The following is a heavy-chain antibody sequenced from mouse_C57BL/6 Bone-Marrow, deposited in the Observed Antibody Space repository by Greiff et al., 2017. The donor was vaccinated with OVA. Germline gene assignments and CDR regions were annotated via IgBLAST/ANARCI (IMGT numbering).Heavy chain of an antibody. CDR2: IYPRSGNT. CDR3: ARRKCWGNPFAY. Sequence: QVQLQQSGAELARPGASVKLSCKASGYTFTSYGISWVKQRTGQGLEWIGEIYPRSGNTYYNEKFKGKATLTADKSSSTAYMELRSLTSEDSAVYFCARRKCWGNPFAYWGQGTLVTVSA. CDR1: GYTFTSYG. J-gene: IGHJ3*01. D-gene: IGHD1-3*01. V-gene: IGHV1-81*01.